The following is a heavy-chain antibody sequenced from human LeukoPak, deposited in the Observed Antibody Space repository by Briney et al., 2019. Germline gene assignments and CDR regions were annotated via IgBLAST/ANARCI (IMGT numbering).Heavy chain of an antibody. D-gene: IGHD3-9*01. CDR3: ARVNHYDISTGHYRGFDY. V-gene: IGHV3-23*01. J-gene: IGHJ4*02. Sequence: GGSLRLSCAASGFTFSTYAMGWVRQAPGKGLEWVSSISGSGDTTYYADSVKGRFTISRDNAKHSLFLHMNDLSAEDTALYYCARVNHYDISTGHYRGFDYWGQGTLVTVSA. CDR2: ISGSGDTT. CDR1: GFTFSTYA.